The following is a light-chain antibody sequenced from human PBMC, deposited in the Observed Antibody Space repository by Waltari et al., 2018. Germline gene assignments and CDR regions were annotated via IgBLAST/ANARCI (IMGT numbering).Light chain of an antibody. CDR1: QSVGKF. CDR3: QQRSDWPPSIT. J-gene: IGKJ5*01. CDR2: DAS. V-gene: IGKV3-11*01. Sequence: EVALTQSPVTLSLSPGERATLSCRASQSVGKFLAWYQKKPGQAPRLLIYDASNRATGIPVTFSGSGSGTDFTLTISSVQPEDFALYFCQQRSDWPPSITFGQGTRLEI.